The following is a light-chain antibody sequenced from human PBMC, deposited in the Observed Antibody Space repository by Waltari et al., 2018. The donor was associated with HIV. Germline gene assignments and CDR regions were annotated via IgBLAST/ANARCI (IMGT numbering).Light chain of an antibody. J-gene: IGKJ4*01. CDR1: QSLLDSSGRTY. V-gene: IGKV2D-29*01. CDR2: EVS. CDR3: RQSLQFPLT. Sequence: DIVMTQTPLSLSVTPGQPASISCKSRQSLLDSSGRTYLYWYLQRPGQPPQLLIYEVSNRFSGVSDRFSGSGSGTDFTLKISRVEAEDVGVYYCRQSLQFPLTFGGGTKVEIK.